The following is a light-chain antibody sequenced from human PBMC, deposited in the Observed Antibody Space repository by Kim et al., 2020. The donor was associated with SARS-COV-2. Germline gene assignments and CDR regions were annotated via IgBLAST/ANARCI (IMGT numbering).Light chain of an antibody. V-gene: IGKV1-39*01. CDR3: QQNSSTPVT. CDR1: RY. Sequence: RYLNWYQHKPGTAPKVLIYGASTLQSGVPSRFSGSGSGTQFTLTVNSLQPEDFALYYCQQNSSTPVTFGQGTRLEIK. J-gene: IGKJ5*01. CDR2: GAS.